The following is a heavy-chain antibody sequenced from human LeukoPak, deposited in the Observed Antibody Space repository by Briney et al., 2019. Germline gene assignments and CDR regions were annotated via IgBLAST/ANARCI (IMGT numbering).Heavy chain of an antibody. Sequence: GGSLRLSCAASGFTFSSYWTSWVRQAPGKGLEWVANIKQDGSEKYYVDSVKGRFTISRDNAKNSLYLQMNSLRAEDTAVYYCARFCGYSSSWYLGLYYYYYGMDVWGQGTTVTVSS. V-gene: IGHV3-7*01. CDR2: IKQDGSEK. J-gene: IGHJ6*02. D-gene: IGHD6-13*01. CDR1: GFTFSSYW. CDR3: ARFCGYSSSWYLGLYYYYYGMDV.